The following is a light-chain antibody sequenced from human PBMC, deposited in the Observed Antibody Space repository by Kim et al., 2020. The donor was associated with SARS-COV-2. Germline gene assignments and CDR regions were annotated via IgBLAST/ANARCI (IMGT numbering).Light chain of an antibody. CDR3: QQTYITPWM. CDR1: QTISRY. CDR2: SAS. Sequence: ASVGDRVTITCRARQTISRYLNWYQEKPGKAPKILIYSASTLQSEVPSRFSGSGSGTDFTLTISSLQPEDFATYYCQQTYITPWMFGQGTKVDIK. V-gene: IGKV1-39*01. J-gene: IGKJ1*01.